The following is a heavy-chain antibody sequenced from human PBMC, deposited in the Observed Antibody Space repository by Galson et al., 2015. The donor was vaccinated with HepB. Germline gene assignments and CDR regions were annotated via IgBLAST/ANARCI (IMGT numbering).Heavy chain of an antibody. CDR2: IYYSGST. CDR3: ARQGRDIVVVVAAENFDY. V-gene: IGHV4-39*01. J-gene: IGHJ4*02. CDR1: GGSISSSSYY. D-gene: IGHD2-15*01. Sequence: ETLSLTCTVSGGSISSSSYYWGWIRQPPGKGLAWIGSIYYSGSTYYNPSLKSRVTISVDTSKNQFSLKLSSVTAADTAVYYCARQGRDIVVVVAAENFDYWGQGTLVTVSS.